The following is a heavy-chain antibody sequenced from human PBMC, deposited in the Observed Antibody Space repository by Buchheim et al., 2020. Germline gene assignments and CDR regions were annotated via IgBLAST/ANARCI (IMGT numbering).Heavy chain of an antibody. D-gene: IGHD5-18*01. CDR2: IGSRNSAI. Sequence: EVQLVESGGGLVQPGGSLRLSCAASGFSFSTYSMNWVRQAPGKGLEWISYIGSRNSAIYYADSVKGRFTISRDDAKNSLHLQMNSLGDEDTAVYYCAKGDTALVLYYYYMDVWGKGTT. J-gene: IGHJ6*03. CDR3: AKGDTALVLYYYYMDV. V-gene: IGHV3-48*02. CDR1: GFSFSTYS.